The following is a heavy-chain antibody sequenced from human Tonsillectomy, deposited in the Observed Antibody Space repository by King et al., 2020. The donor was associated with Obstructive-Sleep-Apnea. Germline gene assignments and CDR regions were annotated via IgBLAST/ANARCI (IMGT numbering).Heavy chain of an antibody. J-gene: IGHJ4*02. D-gene: IGHD6-13*01. CDR3: ARAGGGGSWYGAFDS. CDR2: IIPILGVA. V-gene: IGHV1-69*04. Sequence: QLVQSGAEMKKTGSSVKVSCKASRGTFSSYVINWVRQAPGQGLDWMGGIIPILGVAHYAQIFQDRVTISADKSTSTAYMGLSSLRSEDTAVYYCARAGGGGSWYGAFDSWGQGTLVTVTA. CDR1: RGTFSSYV.